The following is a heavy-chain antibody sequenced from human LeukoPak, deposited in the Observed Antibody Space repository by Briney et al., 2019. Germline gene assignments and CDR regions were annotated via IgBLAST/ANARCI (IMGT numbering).Heavy chain of an antibody. CDR3: ARAGSCSGGSCYPPPFDY. D-gene: IGHD2-15*01. J-gene: IGHJ4*02. CDR2: IIPIFGTA. V-gene: IGHV1-69*05. Sequence: SVKVSCKASGGTFSSYAISWVRQAPGQGLEWMGRIIPIFGTANYAQKFQGRVTITTDESTSTAYMELSSLRSEDTAVYYCARAGSCSGGSCYPPPFDYWGQGTLVTVPS. CDR1: GGTFSSYA.